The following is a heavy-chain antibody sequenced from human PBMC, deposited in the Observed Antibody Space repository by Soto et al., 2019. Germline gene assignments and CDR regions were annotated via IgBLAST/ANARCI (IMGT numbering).Heavy chain of an antibody. CDR2: ISYDGSNT. CDR1: GFTFSSYG. V-gene: IGHV3-30*18. CDR3: AKEGGLSGSYYISSSYYFDY. J-gene: IGHJ4*02. D-gene: IGHD1-26*01. Sequence: GSLRLSCVASGFTFSSYGMHWVRQAPGKGLEWVAIISYDGSNTYYADYVKGRFTISRDNSKNTLYLQMNSLRAEDMSVYYCAKEGGLSGSYYISSSYYFDYWGQGT.